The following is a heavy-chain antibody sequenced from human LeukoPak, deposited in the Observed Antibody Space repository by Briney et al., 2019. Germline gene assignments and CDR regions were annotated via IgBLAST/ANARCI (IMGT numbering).Heavy chain of an antibody. CDR3: ASVTMVVSRSEAGAFDI. Sequence: ASVKVSCKTSGYTFTGYYIHWVRQAPGQGLEWMGGIIPMFGTGNSAQKLQGRVTITTDESTRTAYMDLSSLRSEDTAVYYCASVTMVVSRSEAGAFDIWGQGTLVTVSS. D-gene: IGHD5/OR15-5a*01. V-gene: IGHV1-69*05. CDR1: GYTFTGYY. J-gene: IGHJ3*02. CDR2: IIPMFGTG.